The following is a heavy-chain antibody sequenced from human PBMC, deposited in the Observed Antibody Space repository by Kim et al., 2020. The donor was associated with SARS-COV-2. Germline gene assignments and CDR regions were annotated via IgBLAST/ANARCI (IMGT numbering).Heavy chain of an antibody. CDR1: GYNFISYW. Sequence: GESLKISCKTSGYNFISYWIGWVRHMPGKGLEWMGVIYPGDSNTKYNPAFQGRVTISADKSISTAYLQWSSLEASDTAMYYCAKLPCRGCNCFWAAVNNWLYFEYWGQGTLVTVSS. D-gene: IGHD2-21*01. CDR2: IYPGDSNT. V-gene: IGHV5-51*01. J-gene: IGHJ4*02. CDR3: AKLPCRGCNCFWAAVNNWLYFEY.